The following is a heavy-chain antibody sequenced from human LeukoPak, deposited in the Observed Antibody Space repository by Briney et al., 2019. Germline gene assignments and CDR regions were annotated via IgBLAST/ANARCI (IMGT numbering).Heavy chain of an antibody. V-gene: IGHV4-4*07. Sequence: SETLSLTCTVSGGSISNYYWNWIRQPAGKGLECIGRIHTSGSTNYSPSLKSRVTMSVDTSKNQFSLKLSSLTAADTAVYYCARDSSGWLDAFDIWGQGTMVTVSS. CDR3: ARDSSGWLDAFDI. CDR1: GGSISNYY. CDR2: IHTSGST. J-gene: IGHJ3*02. D-gene: IGHD6-19*01.